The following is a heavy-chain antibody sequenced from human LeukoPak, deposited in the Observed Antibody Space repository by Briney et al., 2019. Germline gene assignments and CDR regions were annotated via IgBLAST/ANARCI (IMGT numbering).Heavy chain of an antibody. V-gene: IGHV3-21*04. J-gene: IGHJ4*02. D-gene: IGHD5-12*01. CDR1: GFTFSSYS. CDR3: AKGAYDYVEIAYFDY. CDR2: ISSSSSYI. Sequence: PGRSLRLSCAASGFTFSSYSMNWVRQAPGKGLEWVSSISSSSSYIYYADSVKGRFTISRDKSKNTLYLQMNSLRAEDTAVYFCAKGAYDYVEIAYFDYWGQGSLVTVSS.